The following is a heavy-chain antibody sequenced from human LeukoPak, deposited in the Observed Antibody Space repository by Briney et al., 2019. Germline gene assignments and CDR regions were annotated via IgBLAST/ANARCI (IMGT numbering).Heavy chain of an antibody. J-gene: IGHJ4*02. D-gene: IGHD6-13*01. CDR2: IYYSGST. CDR1: GGSISSYY. V-gene: IGHV4-59*01. CDR3: AGSSSWGPFDY. Sequence: TPSETLSLTCTVSGGSISSYYWSWIRQPPGKGLEWIGYIYYSGSTNYNPSLKSRVTISVDTSKNQFSLKLSSVTAADTAVYNWAGSSSWGPFDYWGQGTLVTVSS.